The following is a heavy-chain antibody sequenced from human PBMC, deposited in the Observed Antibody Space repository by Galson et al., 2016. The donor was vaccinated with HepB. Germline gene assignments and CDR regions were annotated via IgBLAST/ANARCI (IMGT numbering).Heavy chain of an antibody. D-gene: IGHD6-13*01. Sequence: SLRLSCAASGFIFSTYAMTWVRQAPGKGLEWVANIKQDGSEKYYVDSVKGRFTISRDNAKNSLYLQMNSLGAEDTAVYCCAKAAERWSSSHGKYWGQGTLVTVSS. CDR2: IKQDGSEK. V-gene: IGHV3-7*01. J-gene: IGHJ4*02. CDR3: AKAAERWSSSHGKY. CDR1: GFIFSTYA.